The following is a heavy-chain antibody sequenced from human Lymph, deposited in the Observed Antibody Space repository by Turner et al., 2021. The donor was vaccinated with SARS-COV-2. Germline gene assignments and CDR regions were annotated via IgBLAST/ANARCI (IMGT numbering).Heavy chain of an antibody. D-gene: IGHD3-10*01. Sequence: QVQLVQSGAEVKKPGSSVKVSCKASGGTFSSYAISWVRQAPGQGREWMGGIILILRKATYEQKFQGRVTITADKSTSTAYMELSSLRSEDTAVFYCARVVGGFGELGYYYYYGMDVWGQGTTVTVSS. CDR1: GGTFSSYA. V-gene: IGHV1-69*10. CDR2: IILILRKA. CDR3: ARVVGGFGELGYYYYYGMDV. J-gene: IGHJ6*02.